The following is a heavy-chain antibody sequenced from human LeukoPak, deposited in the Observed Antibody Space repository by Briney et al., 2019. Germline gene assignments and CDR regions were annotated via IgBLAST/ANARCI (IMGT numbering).Heavy chain of an antibody. Sequence: GASVKVSCKASGYTFTGCYLHWVRQAPGQGLEWMGWINPNSGGTNYAQKFQGRVTMTRDTSISTAYMEMSRLTSDDTAVYYCARDRLRLGYERTNWFDPWGQGTLVTVSS. J-gene: IGHJ5*02. CDR3: ARDRLRLGYERTNWFDP. D-gene: IGHD2-15*01. V-gene: IGHV1-2*02. CDR2: INPNSGGT. CDR1: GYTFTGCY.